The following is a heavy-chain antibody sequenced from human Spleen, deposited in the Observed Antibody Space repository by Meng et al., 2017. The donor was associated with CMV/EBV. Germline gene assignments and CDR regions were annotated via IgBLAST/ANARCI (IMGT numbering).Heavy chain of an antibody. J-gene: IGHJ4*02. CDR1: GGSISSSNL. Sequence: VSGGSISSSNLWTWVRQVPGKGLEWIGEIYHSGSTNYNPSLKSRVTISVDKFKNQFSLKLGSVTAADTAVYYCARGLITGTTYYFDYWGQGTLVTVSS. CDR2: IYHSGST. V-gene: IGHV4-4*02. CDR3: ARGLITGTTYYFDY. D-gene: IGHD1-20*01.